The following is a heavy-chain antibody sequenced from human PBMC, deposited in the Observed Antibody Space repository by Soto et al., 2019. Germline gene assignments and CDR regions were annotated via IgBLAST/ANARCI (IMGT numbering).Heavy chain of an antibody. CDR3: ARGLSAVAGSYGMDV. CDR1: GGSISSYY. J-gene: IGHJ6*02. Sequence: QVQLQESGPGLVKPSETLSLTCTVSGGSISSYYWSWIRQPAGKGLEWIGRIYTSGSTNYNPSLKSRVTMSVDTSNNRFSLKLSSVTAADTAVYYCARGLSAVAGSYGMDVWGQGTTVTVSS. D-gene: IGHD6-19*01. V-gene: IGHV4-4*07. CDR2: IYTSGST.